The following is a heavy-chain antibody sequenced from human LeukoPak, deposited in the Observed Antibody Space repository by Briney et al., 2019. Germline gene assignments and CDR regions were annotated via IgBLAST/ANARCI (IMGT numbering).Heavy chain of an antibody. J-gene: IGHJ1*01. CDR2: ISGSGGST. D-gene: IGHD3-22*01. CDR3: AKNPTYITMIVVVISFQH. Sequence: GGSLRLSCAASGFTFSSYAMSWVRQAPGKGLEWVSAISGSGGSTYYADSVKGRFTISRDNSKNTLYLQMNSLRAEDTAVYYCAKNPTYITMIVVVISFQHWGQGTLVTVSS. V-gene: IGHV3-23*01. CDR1: GFTFSSYA.